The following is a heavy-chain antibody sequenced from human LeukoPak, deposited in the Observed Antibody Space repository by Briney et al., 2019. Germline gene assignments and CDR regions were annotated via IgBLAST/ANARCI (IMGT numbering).Heavy chain of an antibody. CDR1: GGSVSSGSYY. Sequence: SETLSLTCTVSGGSVSSGSYYWSWIRQPPGKGLEWIGYIYYSGSTNYNPSLKSRVTISVDTSKNQFSLRLSSVTAADTAVYYCARIHRYCSGGACYVLDNWGQGTLVAVSS. J-gene: IGHJ4*02. CDR2: IYYSGST. D-gene: IGHD2-15*01. CDR3: ARIHRYCSGGACYVLDN. V-gene: IGHV4-61*01.